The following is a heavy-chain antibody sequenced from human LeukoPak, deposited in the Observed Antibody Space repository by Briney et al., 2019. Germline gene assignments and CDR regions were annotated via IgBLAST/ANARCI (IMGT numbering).Heavy chain of an antibody. Sequence: ASVKVSCKASGYTFTSYGISWVRQAPGQGLEWMGWISAYNGNTNYAQNLQGRVTLTTDTSTSTAYMELRSLRFDDTAVYYCVRRTGYQSSDWFDPWXQGTLVTVSS. CDR1: GYTFTSYG. V-gene: IGHV1-18*01. CDR2: ISAYNGNT. J-gene: IGHJ5*02. CDR3: VRRTGYQSSDWFDP. D-gene: IGHD3/OR15-3a*01.